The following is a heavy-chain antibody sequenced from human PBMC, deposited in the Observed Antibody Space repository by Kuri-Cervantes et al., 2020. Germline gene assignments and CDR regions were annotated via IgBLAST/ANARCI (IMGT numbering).Heavy chain of an antibody. CDR2: INSDGSST. CDR3: AKAKPTYSSGWIDY. V-gene: IGHV3-74*01. J-gene: IGHJ4*02. Sequence: GGSLRLSCAASGFTFSSYWMHWVRQAPGKGLVWVSRINSDGSSTSYADSVKGRFTISRDNAKNTLCLQMNSLRAEDTAVYYCAKAKPTYSSGWIDYWGQGTLVTVSS. CDR1: GFTFSSYW. D-gene: IGHD6-19*01.